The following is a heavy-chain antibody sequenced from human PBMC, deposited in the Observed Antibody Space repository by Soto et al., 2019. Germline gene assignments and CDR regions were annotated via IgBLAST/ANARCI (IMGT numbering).Heavy chain of an antibody. CDR3: ASYPTMIVVGDTYFDY. Sequence: PGGSLRLSCAASGFTFSSYAMSWVRQAPGKGLEWVSAISGSGGSTYYADSVKGRFTISRDNSKNTLYLQMNSLRAEDTAVYYCASYPTMIVVGDTYFDYWGQGTLVTVSS. V-gene: IGHV3-23*01. J-gene: IGHJ4*02. CDR2: ISGSGGST. CDR1: GFTFSSYA. D-gene: IGHD3-22*01.